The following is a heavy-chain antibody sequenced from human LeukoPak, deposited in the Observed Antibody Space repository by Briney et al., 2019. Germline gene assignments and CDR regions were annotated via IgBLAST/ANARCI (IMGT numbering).Heavy chain of an antibody. CDR2: IYSGSGT. D-gene: IGHD1-26*01. CDR3: ARDQTEPESYYYYGMDV. J-gene: IGHJ6*02. CDR1: GFTFSSYS. V-gene: IGHV3-53*01. Sequence: TGGSLRLSCAASGFTFSSYSMNWVRQAPGKGLEWVSVIYSGSGTNYADSVKGRFTISRDSSKNTLYLQMNSLRAEDTAVYYCARDQTEPESYYYYGMDVWGQGTTVTVSS.